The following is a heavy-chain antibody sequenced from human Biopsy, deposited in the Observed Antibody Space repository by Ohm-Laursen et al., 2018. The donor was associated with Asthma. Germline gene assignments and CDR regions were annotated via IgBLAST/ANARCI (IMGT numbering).Heavy chain of an antibody. D-gene: IGHD3-9*01. Sequence: SSVKVSCKASGYTFINYAIHWVRQAPGQRLEWMGWINAGNGNTKYSQKFQSRVTITRDTSASTAYMDLSSLRSEDTAVYYCARTYYDFLTGQVNDVFAIWGQGTMVTVSS. CDR3: ARTYYDFLTGQVNDVFAI. CDR2: INAGNGNT. CDR1: GYTFINYA. J-gene: IGHJ3*02. V-gene: IGHV1-3*01.